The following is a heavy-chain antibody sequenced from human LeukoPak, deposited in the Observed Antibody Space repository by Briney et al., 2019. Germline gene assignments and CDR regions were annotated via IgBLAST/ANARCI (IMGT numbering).Heavy chain of an antibody. CDR1: GGSFSGYY. CDR3: AREAPYGSGSYYNGAFDY. CDR2: INHSGST. Sequence: SETLSLTCAVYGGSFSGYYWSWIRQPPGKGLEWIGEINHSGSTNYNPSLKSRVTISVDTSKNQFSLKLSSVTAADTAVYYCAREAPYGSGSYYNGAFDYWGQGTLVTVSS. V-gene: IGHV4-34*01. J-gene: IGHJ4*02. D-gene: IGHD3-10*01.